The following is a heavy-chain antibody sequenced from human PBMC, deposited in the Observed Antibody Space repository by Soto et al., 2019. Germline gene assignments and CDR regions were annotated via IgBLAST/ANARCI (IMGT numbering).Heavy chain of an antibody. Sequence: QVQLQESGPGVVKASETLSLTCRVSGGSISRYYWSWIRQPPGKGLEWIGYAYYSGDTGYNPSLQSRVTMAVDTSKNQVSLKLTSVTAADTAVYYCARDRSTYGGGGTGEVKENWFDPWGQGALVTVSS. CDR3: ARDRSTYGGGGTGEVKENWFDP. V-gene: IGHV4-59*01. J-gene: IGHJ5*02. CDR2: AYYSGDT. CDR1: GGSISRYY. D-gene: IGHD2-8*01.